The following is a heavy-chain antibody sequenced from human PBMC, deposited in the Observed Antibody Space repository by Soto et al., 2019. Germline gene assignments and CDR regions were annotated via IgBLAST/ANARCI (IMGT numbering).Heavy chain of an antibody. D-gene: IGHD1-26*01. CDR3: ATWRSYSGSYCFDY. CDR1: GGTSHTYT. J-gene: IGHJ4*02. CDR2: IIPKYDSV. V-gene: IGHV1-69*06. Sequence: QVQLVQSEAEVKKPGSSVKVSCEAFGGTSHTYTINWVRQAPGQGLEWIGQIIPKYDSVNYAQSFQGRVTISADKSTNTAYMELSSLRSEDTALYYCATWRSYSGSYCFDYWGQGTLVSVSS.